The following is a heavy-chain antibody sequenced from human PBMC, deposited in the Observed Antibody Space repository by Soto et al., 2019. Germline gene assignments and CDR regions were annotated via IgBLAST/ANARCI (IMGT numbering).Heavy chain of an antibody. J-gene: IGHJ4*02. CDR3: ARSVDKYSSGTDSNFDY. CDR1: GGSISSGDYY. V-gene: IGHV4-30-4*01. CDR2: IYYSGST. Sequence: PSETLSLTCTVSGGSISSGDYYWSWIRQPPGKGLEWIGYIYYSGSTYYNPSLKSRVTISVDTSKNQFSLKLSSVTAADTAVYYCARSVDKYSSGTDSNFDYWGQGTLVTVSS. D-gene: IGHD6-19*01.